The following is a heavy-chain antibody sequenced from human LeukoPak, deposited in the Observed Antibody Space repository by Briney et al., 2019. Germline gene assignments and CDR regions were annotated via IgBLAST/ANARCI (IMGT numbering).Heavy chain of an antibody. V-gene: IGHV3-20*04. Sequence: PGGSLRLSCAASGFTFDDYGMSWVRHAPGKGLEWVSGINWNGGSTGYADSVKGRFTISRDNAKNSLYLQMNSLRAEDTALYYCARGIVNYRYYYYYMDVWGKGTTVTVSS. CDR1: GFTFDDYG. D-gene: IGHD1-26*01. J-gene: IGHJ6*03. CDR3: ARGIVNYRYYYYYMDV. CDR2: INWNGGST.